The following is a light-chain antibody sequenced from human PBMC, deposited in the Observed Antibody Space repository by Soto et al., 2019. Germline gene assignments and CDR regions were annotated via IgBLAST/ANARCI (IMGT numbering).Light chain of an antibody. V-gene: IGKV4-1*01. CDR3: QQYSSTPLLT. Sequence: DIVMTQSPDSLAVSLGERATINCKSSQSVLYSSNNKNYISWYQQKPGQPPKLLIYWASTRESGVPDRFSGSGSGTDFTLTISSLQAEDVAVYYCQQYSSTPLLTFGGGTKVELK. J-gene: IGKJ4*01. CDR1: QSVLYSSNNKNY. CDR2: WAS.